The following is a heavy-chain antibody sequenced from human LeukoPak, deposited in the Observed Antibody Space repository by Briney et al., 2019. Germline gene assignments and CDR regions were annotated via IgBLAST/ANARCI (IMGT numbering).Heavy chain of an antibody. CDR1: GVTFSSYG. CDR3: AELGITMIGGV. CDR2: ISRSGGST. D-gene: IGHD3-10*02. V-gene: IGHV3-23*01. J-gene: IGHJ6*04. Sequence: GGSLRLSCAASGVTFSSYGMTWVRQAPGKGLEWVSSISRSGGSTYYADSVKGRFTISRDNAKNSLYLQMNSLRAEDTAVYYCAELGITMIGGVWGKGTTVTISS.